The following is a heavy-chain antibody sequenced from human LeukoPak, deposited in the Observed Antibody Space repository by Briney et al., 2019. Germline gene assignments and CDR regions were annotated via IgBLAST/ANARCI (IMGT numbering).Heavy chain of an antibody. J-gene: IGHJ5*02. D-gene: IGHD6-6*01. CDR3: ARTYSSSSLHWFDP. CDR1: GGSVSSYY. V-gene: IGHV4-34*01. Sequence: PSETLSLTCTVSGGSVSSYYWSWIRQPPGKGLEWIGEINHSGSTNYNPSLKSRVTISVDTSKNQFSLKLSSVTAADTAVYYCARTYSSSSLHWFDPWGQGTLVTVSS. CDR2: INHSGST.